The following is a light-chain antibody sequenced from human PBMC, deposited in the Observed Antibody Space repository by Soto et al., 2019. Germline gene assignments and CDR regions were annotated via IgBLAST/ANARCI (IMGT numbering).Light chain of an antibody. CDR1: QSVRNSL. V-gene: IGKV3-20*01. CDR2: GAS. J-gene: IGKJ1*01. Sequence: EIVLTQSPGTLSLSPVERPTLSCRASQSVRNSLLAWYQQKPGQPPRLLIYGASNRATGIPDRFSGSGSGTDFTLTISRLEPEDFAVYYCQQYGRSGTFGQGTEVDI. CDR3: QQYGRSGT.